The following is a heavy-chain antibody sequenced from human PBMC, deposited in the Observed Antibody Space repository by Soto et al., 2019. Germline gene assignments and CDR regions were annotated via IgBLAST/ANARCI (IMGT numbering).Heavy chain of an antibody. J-gene: IGHJ4*02. V-gene: IGHV4-31*03. CDR3: ARGATHYYDNSGYYPRYFDY. Sequence: PSETLSLTCTVSGGSISTGGYYWYWIRQHPGMGLECIGYIYYSGSTYYNPSLKSRVTISVDTSKNQFSLKLSSVTAADTAVYYCARGATHYYDNSGYYPRYFDYWGQGTLVTVSS. CDR2: IYYSGST. D-gene: IGHD3-22*01. CDR1: GGSISTGGYY.